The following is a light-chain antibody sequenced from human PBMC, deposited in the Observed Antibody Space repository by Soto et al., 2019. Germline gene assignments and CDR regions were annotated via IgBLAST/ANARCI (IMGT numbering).Light chain of an antibody. V-gene: IGKV1-5*01. CDR1: QSISNW. J-gene: IGKJ2*01. CDR3: QQYNTYSYT. CDR2: DAS. Sequence: DIQMTQSPSTLSASVGDRVTITCRASQSISNWLAWYQQKPGKAPNLLIFDASTLESGVSSRFSGSGSGTEFTLTINSLQPDDFATYYCQQYNTYSYTFGQGTRLEI.